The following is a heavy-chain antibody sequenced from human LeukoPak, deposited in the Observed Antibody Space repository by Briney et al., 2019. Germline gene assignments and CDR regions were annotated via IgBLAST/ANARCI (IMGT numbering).Heavy chain of an antibody. V-gene: IGHV4-30-2*01. J-gene: IGHJ4*02. D-gene: IGHD6-13*01. Sequence: SETLSLTCTVSGGSISSGGYYWSWIRQPPGKGLEWIGYIYHSGSTYYNPSLKSRVTISVDRSKNQFSLKLSSVTAADTAVYYCARGPYLLEQQLVYYFDYWGQGTLVTVSS. CDR1: GGSISSGGYY. CDR3: ARGPYLLEQQLVYYFDY. CDR2: IYHSGST.